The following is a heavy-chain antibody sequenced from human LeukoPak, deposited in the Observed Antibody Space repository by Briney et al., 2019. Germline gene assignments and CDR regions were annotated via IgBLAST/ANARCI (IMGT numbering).Heavy chain of an antibody. V-gene: IGHV3-49*04. J-gene: IGHJ4*02. CDR3: TRSPSGWYNY. D-gene: IGHD6-19*01. CDR2: IRSKAYGGTT. CDR1: GFTFGDYA. Sequence: GGSLRLSCTASGFTFGDYAMSWVRQAPGKGLEWVGFIRSKAYGGTTEYAASVKGRFTISRDDSKSIAYPQMNNLKTEDTAVYYCTRSPSGWYNYWGQGTLVTVSS.